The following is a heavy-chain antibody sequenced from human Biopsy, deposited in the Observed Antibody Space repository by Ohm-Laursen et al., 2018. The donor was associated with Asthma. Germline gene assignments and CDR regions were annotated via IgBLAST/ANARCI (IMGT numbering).Heavy chain of an antibody. D-gene: IGHD7-27*01. CDR1: GGTFSSYA. CDR2: IIPIFGTA. Sequence: APVKVSCKASGGTFSSYAISWVRQAPGQGLEWMGGIIPIFGTANYAQKFQGRVTITADESTSTAYMELSSLRSEDTAVYYCARSSHINWGGYFDYWGQGTLVTVSS. J-gene: IGHJ4*02. CDR3: ARSSHINWGGYFDY. V-gene: IGHV1-69*01.